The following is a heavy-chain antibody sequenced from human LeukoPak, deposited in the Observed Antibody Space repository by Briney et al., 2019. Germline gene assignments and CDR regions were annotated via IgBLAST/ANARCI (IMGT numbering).Heavy chain of an antibody. V-gene: IGHV1-69*05. J-gene: IGHJ4*02. Sequence: AVNVSCKASGGTFSSYAISWVRQAPGQGLEWMGRIIPIFGTANYAQRFQGRVTITTDESTSTAYMELSSLRSEDTAVYYCARVADSSGYSRGYYFDYWGQGTLVTVSS. CDR3: ARVADSSGYSRGYYFDY. CDR1: GGTFSSYA. CDR2: IIPIFGTA. D-gene: IGHD3-22*01.